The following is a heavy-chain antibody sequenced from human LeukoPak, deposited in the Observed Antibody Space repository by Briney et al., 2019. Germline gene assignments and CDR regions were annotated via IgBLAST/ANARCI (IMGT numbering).Heavy chain of an antibody. CDR3: AKLKRESYYDSSGVFDY. V-gene: IGHV3-23*01. D-gene: IGHD3-22*01. CDR1: GFTFSSYA. Sequence: GGSLRLSCAASGFTFSSYAMSWVRQAPGKGLEWVSAISGSGGSTYYADSAKGRFTISRDNSKNTLYLQMNSLRAEDTAVYYCAKLKRESYYDSSGVFDYWGQGTLVTVSS. J-gene: IGHJ4*02. CDR2: ISGSGGST.